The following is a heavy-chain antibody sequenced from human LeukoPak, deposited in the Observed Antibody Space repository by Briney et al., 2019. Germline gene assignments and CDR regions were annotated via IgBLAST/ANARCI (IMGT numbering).Heavy chain of an antibody. CDR2: IKQDGTER. CDR1: GFTFTTYW. J-gene: IGHJ4*02. D-gene: IGHD6-6*01. V-gene: IGHV3-7*01. Sequence: GGSLRLSCAASGFTFTTYWMSWVRQAPGKGLEWVANIKQDGTERYYVDSVKGRFTISRDNAKNSLYLQMNSLRAEDTAVYYCVRGLSGYTSSLGYWGQGTLVTVSS. CDR3: VRGLSGYTSSLGY.